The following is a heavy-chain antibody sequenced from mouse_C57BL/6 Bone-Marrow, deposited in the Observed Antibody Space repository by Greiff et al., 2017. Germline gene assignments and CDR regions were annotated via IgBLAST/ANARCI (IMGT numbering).Heavy chain of an antibody. CDR1: GYTFTSYG. V-gene: IGHV1-81*01. CDR3: AGDQITTVVATRAMDY. Sequence: VKLQQSGAELARPGASVKLSCKASGYTFTSYGISWVKQRTGQGLEWIGEIYPRSGNTYYNEKFKGKATLTADKSSSTAYMELRSLTSEGSAVYVCAGDQITTVVATRAMDYWGQGTSVTVSS. CDR2: IYPRSGNT. J-gene: IGHJ4*01. D-gene: IGHD1-1*01.